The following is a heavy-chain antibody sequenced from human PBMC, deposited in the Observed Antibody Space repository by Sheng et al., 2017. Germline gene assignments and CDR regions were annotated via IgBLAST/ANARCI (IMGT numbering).Heavy chain of an antibody. J-gene: IGHJ4*02. CDR1: GGTFSSYA. Sequence: QVQLVQSGAEVKKPGSSVKVSCKASGGTFSSYAISWVRQAPGQGLEWMGGITPIFGTAKYAQKFQGRVTITADESTSTAYMELSRLRSEDTAVYYCARVFGDCSSSSCYFFYWGPGNPG. D-gene: IGHD2-2*01. V-gene: IGHV1-69*01. CDR3: ARVFGDCSSSSCYFFY. CDR2: ITPIFGTA.